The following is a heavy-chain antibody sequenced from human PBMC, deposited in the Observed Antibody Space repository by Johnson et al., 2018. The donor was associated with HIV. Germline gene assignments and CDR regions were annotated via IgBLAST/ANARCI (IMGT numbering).Heavy chain of an antibody. V-gene: IGHV3-30*02. CDR3: ARDKGSWFDDAFDI. Sequence: QVQLVESGGGVVQPGGSLRLSCAASGFTFSSYGMHWVRQAPGKGLAWVAFIRYDGSNKYYADSVKGRFTISRDNSKNTLYLQMNSLKVEDTAVYYCARDKGSWFDDAFDIWGQGTMVTVSS. D-gene: IGHD6-13*01. J-gene: IGHJ3*02. CDR1: GFTFSSYG. CDR2: IRYDGSNK.